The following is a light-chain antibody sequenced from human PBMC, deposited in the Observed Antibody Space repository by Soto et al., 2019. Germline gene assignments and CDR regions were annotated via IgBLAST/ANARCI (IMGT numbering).Light chain of an antibody. Sequence: QSVLTQPPSVSGCPGQSVTISCTGTSSDVGKYDRVSWYQQPPGTAPKLIVYEVTNRPSGVPARFSGSKSGNTASLTISGLQAEDEADYYCSSYISTSRYVFGAGAKVTVL. CDR3: SSYISTSRYV. V-gene: IGLV2-18*02. J-gene: IGLJ1*01. CDR2: EVT. CDR1: SSDVGKYDR.